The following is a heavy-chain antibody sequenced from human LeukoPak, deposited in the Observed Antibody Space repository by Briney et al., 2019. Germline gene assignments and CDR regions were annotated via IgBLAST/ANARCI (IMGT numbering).Heavy chain of an antibody. CDR3: AKVQTYRTSEGWFDP. D-gene: IGHD6-13*01. J-gene: IGHJ5*02. CDR2: INPNSGVT. CDR1: GYTFTGYY. V-gene: IGHV1-2*02. Sequence: RGASVKVSCKASGYTFTGYYMHWVRQAPGQGLEWVGWINPNSGVTNYAQKFQGRVTMTGDTSINTAYIELSRLRSDDTAVYYCAKVQTYRTSEGWFDPWGQGTLVTVSS.